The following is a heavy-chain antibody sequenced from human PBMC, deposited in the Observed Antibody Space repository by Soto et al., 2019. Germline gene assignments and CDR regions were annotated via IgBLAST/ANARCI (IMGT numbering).Heavy chain of an antibody. V-gene: IGHV4-34*02. J-gene: IGHJ4*02. CDR2: INHSGST. D-gene: IGHD5-12*01. CDR1: GGSFSGYY. CDR3: ARCALGGYDRAAYFDY. Sequence: QVQLQQWGAGLLKPSETLSLTCAIYGGSFSGYYWSWIRQPPGKGLEWIGEINHSGSTNYNPSLKSRVTISVDTSKNQFSLKLSSVTAADTAVYYCARCALGGYDRAAYFDYWGRGTLVIVSS.